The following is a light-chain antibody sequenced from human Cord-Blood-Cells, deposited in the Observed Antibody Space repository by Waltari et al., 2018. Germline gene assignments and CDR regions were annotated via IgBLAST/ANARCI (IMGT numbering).Light chain of an antibody. CDR1: STDVGGFHY. CDR3: CSYAGSYV. V-gene: IGLV2-11*01. CDR2: DVS. J-gene: IGLJ1*01. Sequence: QSALTQPRSVAGSPGPSVTLPFTGTSTDVGGFHYVSWYQQHPGKAPKLMIYDVSKRPSGVPDRFSGSKSGNTASLTISGLQAEDEADYYCCSYAGSYVFGTGTKVTVL.